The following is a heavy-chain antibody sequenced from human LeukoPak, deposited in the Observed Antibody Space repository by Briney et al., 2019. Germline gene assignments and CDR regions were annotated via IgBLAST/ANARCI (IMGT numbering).Heavy chain of an antibody. CDR1: GFTFSSYS. CDR3: ASDSYGSGSFSIG. J-gene: IGHJ4*02. D-gene: IGHD3-10*01. CDR2: ISSSSSYI. V-gene: IGHV3-21*01. Sequence: GGTLRLSCAASGFTFSSYSMNWVRQAPGKGLEWVSSISSSSSYIYYADSVKGRFTISRDNAKNSLYLQMNSLRAEDTAVYYCASDSYGSGSFSIGWGQGTLVTVSS.